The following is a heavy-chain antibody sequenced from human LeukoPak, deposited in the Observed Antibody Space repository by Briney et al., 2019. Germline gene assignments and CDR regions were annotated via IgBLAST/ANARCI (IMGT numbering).Heavy chain of an antibody. V-gene: IGHV3-33*06. D-gene: IGHD1-7*01. CDR1: GFTFSSYG. CDR3: AKAGTGTTNWFDP. Sequence: PGRSLRLSCAASGFTFSSYGMHWVRQAPGKGLEWVAVIWYDGSNKYYADSVKGRFTISRDNSKNTLYLQMSSLRAEDTAVYYCAKAGTGTTNWFDPWGQGTLVTVSS. CDR2: IWYDGSNK. J-gene: IGHJ5*02.